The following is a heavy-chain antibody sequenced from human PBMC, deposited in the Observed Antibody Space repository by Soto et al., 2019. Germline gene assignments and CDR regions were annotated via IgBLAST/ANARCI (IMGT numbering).Heavy chain of an antibody. CDR3: ARQLNLRNYGMDV. CDR1: GGTFSSYA. CDR2: IIPIFGTA. V-gene: IGHV1-69*13. D-gene: IGHD2-2*01. Sequence: GASVKVSCKASGGTFSSYAISWVRQAPGQGLEWMGGIIPIFGTANYAQKFQGRVTITADESTSTAYMELSSLRSEDTAVYYCARQLNLRNYGMDVWGQGTTVTVSS. J-gene: IGHJ6*02.